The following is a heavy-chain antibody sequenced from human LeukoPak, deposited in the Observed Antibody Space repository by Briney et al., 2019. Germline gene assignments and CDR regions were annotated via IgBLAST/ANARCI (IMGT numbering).Heavy chain of an antibody. CDR1: GFTFSDYW. CDR3: ARDKGGKASILDY. CDR2: IKQDGSEK. Sequence: PGGSLRLSCAASGFTFSDYWMSWVRQAPGKGLEWVANIKQDGSEKYYVDSVKGRFTISRDNAKNSLYLQMNSLRAEDTAVYYCARDKGGKASILDYWGQGTLVTVSS. V-gene: IGHV3-7*01. J-gene: IGHJ4*02. D-gene: IGHD3-16*01.